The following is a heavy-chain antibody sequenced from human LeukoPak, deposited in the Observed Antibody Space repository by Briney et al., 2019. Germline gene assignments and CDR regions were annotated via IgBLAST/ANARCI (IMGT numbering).Heavy chain of an antibody. D-gene: IGHD3-10*01. CDR3: ARARGAEAIDS. CDR1: GGSISSGGYY. Sequence: SETLSLTCTVSGGSISSGGYYWSWIRQPPGKGLEWIGYIYHSGSTYYNPSLKSRVTISVDRSKNQFSLKLGSVNVADTAVYYCARARGAEAIDSWGQGTLVTVSS. V-gene: IGHV4-30-2*01. J-gene: IGHJ4*02. CDR2: IYHSGST.